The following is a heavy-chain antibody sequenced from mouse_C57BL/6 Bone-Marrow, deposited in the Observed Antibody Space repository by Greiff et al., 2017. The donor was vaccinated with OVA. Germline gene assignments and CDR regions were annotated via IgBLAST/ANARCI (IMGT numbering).Heavy chain of an antibody. CDR3: ARSSITTVVATDWYFDV. Sequence: EVKLMESGGGLVKPGGSLKLSCAASGFTFSSYAMSWVRQTPEKRLEWVATISDGGSYTYYPDNVKGRFTISRDNAKNNLYLQMSHLKSEDTAMYYCARSSITTVVATDWYFDVWGTGTTVTVSS. CDR1: GFTFSSYA. D-gene: IGHD1-1*01. V-gene: IGHV5-4*03. CDR2: ISDGGSYT. J-gene: IGHJ1*03.